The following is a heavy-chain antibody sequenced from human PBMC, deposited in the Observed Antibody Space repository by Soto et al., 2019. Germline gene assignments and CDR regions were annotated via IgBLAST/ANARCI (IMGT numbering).Heavy chain of an antibody. CDR2: IYPGDSDT. J-gene: IGHJ3*02. V-gene: IGHV5-51*01. CDR1: GYSFTSYW. Sequence: GESLKISFKGSGYSFTSYWICWVRQMPGKGLEWMGIIYPGDSDTRYSPSFQGQVTISADKCISTAYLQWSSLKASDTAMYYWARCELRLDIWGQGTMVTVSS. CDR3: ARCELRLDI. D-gene: IGHD1-7*01.